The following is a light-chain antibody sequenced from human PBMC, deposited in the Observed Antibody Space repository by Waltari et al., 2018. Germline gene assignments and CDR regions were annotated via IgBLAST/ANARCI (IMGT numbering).Light chain of an antibody. CDR1: SSDVRSYIS. V-gene: IGLV2-23*02. CDR2: AVT. J-gene: IGLJ1*01. CDR3: CSYAGDSLYV. Sequence: SALTQPASVSGSPGQSLTLTCTGTSSDVRSYISVSWYQQYPGKAPKLLIYAVTQRPSGVSDRFSGSKSGNTASLTISGLQAEDEADYYCCSYAGDSLYVFGTGTTVTV.